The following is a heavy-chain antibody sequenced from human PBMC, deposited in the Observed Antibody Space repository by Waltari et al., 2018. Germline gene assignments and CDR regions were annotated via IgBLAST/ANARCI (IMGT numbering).Heavy chain of an antibody. V-gene: IGHV4-34*01. Sequence: QVQLQQWGAGLLKPSETLSLTCAVYGGSFSGYYWSWIRQPPGKGLEWIGEINHSGSTNYNPALNSRVTRSVDTSQNQFSRKLGSVTAADAAVYYCAGHHCSGGSCYSEGVGYFDYWGQGTLVTVSS. D-gene: IGHD2-15*01. CDR2: INHSGST. CDR3: AGHHCSGGSCYSEGVGYFDY. J-gene: IGHJ4*02. CDR1: GGSFSGYY.